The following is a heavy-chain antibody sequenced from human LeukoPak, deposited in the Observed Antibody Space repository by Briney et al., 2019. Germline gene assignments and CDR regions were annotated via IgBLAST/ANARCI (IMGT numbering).Heavy chain of an antibody. CDR1: GGSISSYY. Sequence: SETLSLTCTVSGGSISSYYWSWIRQPPGKGLEWIGYIYYSGSTNYNPSLKSRVTISVDTSKNQFSLKLSSVTAADTAVYYCARETSLPWFGELSFFDYWGQGTLVTVSS. V-gene: IGHV4-59*12. CDR3: ARETSLPWFGELSFFDY. J-gene: IGHJ4*02. CDR2: IYYSGST. D-gene: IGHD3-10*01.